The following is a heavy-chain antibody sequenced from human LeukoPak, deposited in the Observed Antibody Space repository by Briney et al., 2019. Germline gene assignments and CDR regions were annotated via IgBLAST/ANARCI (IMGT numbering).Heavy chain of an antibody. CDR2: IIPIFGTA. V-gene: IGHV1-69*05. CDR3: ARVWRRHADAFDI. D-gene: IGHD3-16*01. J-gene: IGHJ3*02. Sequence: ASVKVSCKASGGTFSSYAISWVRQAPGQGLEWMGGIIPIFGTANYAQKFQGRVTITTDESTSTAYMELSSLRSENTAVYYCARVWRRHADAFDIWGQGTMVTVSS. CDR1: GGTFSSYA.